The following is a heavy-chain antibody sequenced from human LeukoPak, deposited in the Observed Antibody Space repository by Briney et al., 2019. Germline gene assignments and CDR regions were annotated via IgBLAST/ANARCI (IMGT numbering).Heavy chain of an antibody. V-gene: IGHV3-23*01. CDR1: GFTFSSYA. CDR3: AKGRYGSGPLIDY. D-gene: IGHD3-10*01. CDR2: ISGSGGST. J-gene: IGHJ4*02. Sequence: PGGSLRLSCAASGFTFSSYAKSWVRQAPGKGLEWVSAISGSGGSTYYADSVKGRFTISRDNSKNTLYLQMNSLRGEDTAVYYCAKGRYGSGPLIDYWGQGTLVTVSS.